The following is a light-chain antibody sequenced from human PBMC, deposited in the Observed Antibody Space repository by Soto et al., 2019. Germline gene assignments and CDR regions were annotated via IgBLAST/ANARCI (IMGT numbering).Light chain of an antibody. CDR1: QSVSSNQ. CDR3: QQYSSSPYT. Sequence: EILLTQSPGTLSLSPGERATLSCRASQSVSSNQLTWYQQKPGKAPRLLLYGTFNRPTGIPDRFSGSGSGTDFTLTISRLEPEDFAVYYCQQYSSSPYTFGQGTKLDIK. V-gene: IGKV3-20*01. J-gene: IGKJ2*01. CDR2: GTF.